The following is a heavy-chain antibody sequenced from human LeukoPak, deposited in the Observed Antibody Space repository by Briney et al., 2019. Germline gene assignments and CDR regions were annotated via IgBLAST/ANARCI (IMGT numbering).Heavy chain of an antibody. Sequence: GGSLRLSCAASGFTFSSYSMNWVRQAPGKGLEWVSSISSSSSYIYYPDSVKGRFTISRDNAKNSLYLQMNSLRAEDTAVYYCAREGVSYGYYYYYYMDVWGKGTTVTVSS. CDR2: ISSSSSYI. CDR1: GFTFSSYS. J-gene: IGHJ6*03. CDR3: AREGVSYGYYYYYYMDV. D-gene: IGHD5-18*01. V-gene: IGHV3-21*01.